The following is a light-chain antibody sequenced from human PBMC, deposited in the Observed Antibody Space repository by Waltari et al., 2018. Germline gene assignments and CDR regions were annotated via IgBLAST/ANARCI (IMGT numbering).Light chain of an antibody. J-gene: IGKJ4*01. CDR1: QSVDAH. CDR2: DAS. Sequence: IVLTQTPATLSLSPGERATLSCRASQSVDAHLAWYQQKPGQAPRLLIYDASNRATGTPARFSGSGSGTDFTLTINSLEPEDFAVYYCQQRTNWPRLTFGGGTKVEIK. V-gene: IGKV3-11*01. CDR3: QQRTNWPRLT.